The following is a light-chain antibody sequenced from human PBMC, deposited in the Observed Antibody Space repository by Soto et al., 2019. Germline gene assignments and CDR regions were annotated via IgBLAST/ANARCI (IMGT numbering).Light chain of an antibody. CDR3: QQYYTTPT. V-gene: IGKV4-1*01. J-gene: IGKJ4*01. CDR2: WAS. Sequence: DIVMTQSPDSLAVSLGERATINCKSSQSVLYSSNNKNYLAWYQHKPGQPPKLLIYWASTRESGVPDRFSGSGSRTDFTLTISSLQAEDVAIYYCQQYYTTPTFGGGTKVEIK. CDR1: QSVLYSSNNKNY.